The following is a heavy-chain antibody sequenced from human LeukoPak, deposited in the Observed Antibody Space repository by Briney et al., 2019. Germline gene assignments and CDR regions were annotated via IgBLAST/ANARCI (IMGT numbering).Heavy chain of an antibody. CDR3: ARESPVDIDAAGPALND. V-gene: IGHV1-8*01. J-gene: IGHJ4*02. CDR2: MNPSSGNT. CDR1: GYTFTSYD. Sequence: GASVTVSCKASGYTFTSYDINWVRPATGQGLEWMGWMNPSSGNTGYAQKFQGRITMTKNTSISTAYMELSSLRSEDTAVYYCARESPVDIDAAGPALNDWGQGALVTVSS. D-gene: IGHD6-13*01.